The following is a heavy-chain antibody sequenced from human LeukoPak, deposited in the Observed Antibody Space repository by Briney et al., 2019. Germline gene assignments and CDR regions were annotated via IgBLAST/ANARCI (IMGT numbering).Heavy chain of an antibody. Sequence: PGGSLRLSCAASGFTFSRYWMRWVRQAPGKGLEGVANIKNDGSEEYYVDSVKGRFTISRDNARNSLSLQMNSLTVEDTAVYYCARAIRGSAVDTGDRWGQGTLVTVSS. D-gene: IGHD3-10*01. J-gene: IGHJ4*02. V-gene: IGHV3-7*01. CDR3: ARAIRGSAVDTGDR. CDR2: IKNDGSEE. CDR1: GFTFSRYW.